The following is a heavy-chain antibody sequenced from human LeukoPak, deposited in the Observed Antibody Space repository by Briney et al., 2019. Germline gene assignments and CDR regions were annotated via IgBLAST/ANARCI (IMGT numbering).Heavy chain of an antibody. Sequence: PSETLSLTCTVSGGSISSYYRSWIRQPAGKGLEWIGRIYTSGSTNYNPPLKSRVTMSVDTSKNQFSLKLSSVTAADTAVYYCARDHDSSGYPFDYWGQGTLVTVSS. CDR2: IYTSGST. CDR3: ARDHDSSGYPFDY. D-gene: IGHD3-22*01. CDR1: GGSISSYY. V-gene: IGHV4-4*07. J-gene: IGHJ4*02.